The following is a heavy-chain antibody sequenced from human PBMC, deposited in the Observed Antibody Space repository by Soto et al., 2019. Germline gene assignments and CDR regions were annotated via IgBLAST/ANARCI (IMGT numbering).Heavy chain of an antibody. CDR1: GFTFSSYA. D-gene: IGHD2-15*01. Sequence: GGSLRLSCAASGFTFSSYAMSWVRQAPGKGLEWVSAISGSGGSTYYADSVKGRFTISRDNSKNTLYLQMNSLRAEDTAVYYCASPRRWDIVAIHYFDYWGQGTLVTVSS. J-gene: IGHJ4*02. V-gene: IGHV3-23*01. CDR3: ASPRRWDIVAIHYFDY. CDR2: ISGSGGST.